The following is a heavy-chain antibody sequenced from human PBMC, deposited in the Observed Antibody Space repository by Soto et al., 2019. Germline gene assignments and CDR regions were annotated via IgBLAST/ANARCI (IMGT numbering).Heavy chain of an antibody. V-gene: IGHV5-51*01. Sequence: PGESQKISSKWSGYSFNSYWIGWVRQMPGKGLEWMGIIYPGDSDTRYSPSFQGQVTISADKSISTAYLQWSSLKIEDTAVYYCTTDSYTTIIIVRFDYWGHGTLVTVSS. CDR3: TTDSYTTIIIVRFDY. D-gene: IGHD3-22*01. J-gene: IGHJ4*01. CDR2: IYPGDSDT. CDR1: GYSFNSYW.